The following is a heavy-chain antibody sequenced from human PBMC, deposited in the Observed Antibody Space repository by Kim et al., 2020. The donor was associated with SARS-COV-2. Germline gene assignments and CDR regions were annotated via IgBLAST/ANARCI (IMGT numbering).Heavy chain of an antibody. CDR2: INHSGST. CDR1: GGSFSGYY. V-gene: IGHV4-34*01. D-gene: IGHD3-10*01. Sequence: SETLSLTCAVYGGSFSGYYWSWIRQPPGKGLEWIGEINHSGSTNYNPSLKSRVTISVDTSKNQFSLKLSSVTAADTAVYYCARGPYQPNYYGSGSFHYYYGMDVWGQGTTVTVSS. J-gene: IGHJ6*02. CDR3: ARGPYQPNYYGSGSFHYYYGMDV.